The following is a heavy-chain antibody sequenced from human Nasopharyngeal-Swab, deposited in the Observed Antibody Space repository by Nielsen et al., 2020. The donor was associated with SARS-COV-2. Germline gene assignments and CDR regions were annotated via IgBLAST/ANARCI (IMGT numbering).Heavy chain of an antibody. D-gene: IGHD4-23*01. J-gene: IGHJ4*02. CDR3: AGGPSYGGFDF. Sequence: WIRQPPGKGLEWIGHIYHSGSTYYNPSLKSRVTISLDMSKNQFSLKVTSVTAADTAVYYCAGGPSYGGFDFWGQGTLVTVSS. CDR2: IYHSGST. V-gene: IGHV4-30-2*01.